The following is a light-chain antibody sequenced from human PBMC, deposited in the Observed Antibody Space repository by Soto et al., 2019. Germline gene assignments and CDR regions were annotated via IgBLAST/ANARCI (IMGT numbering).Light chain of an antibody. Sequence: VVLTQSPATLSLSPGERATLSCRTSLSVSSSFVAWYQQKPGQAPRLLIYGASSRAAGIPDRFSGSGSGTDFTLTISRLEPEDFAVYHCQQYGSSPTFGQGTKVDIK. J-gene: IGKJ1*01. CDR2: GAS. CDR1: LSVSSSF. V-gene: IGKV3-20*01. CDR3: QQYGSSPT.